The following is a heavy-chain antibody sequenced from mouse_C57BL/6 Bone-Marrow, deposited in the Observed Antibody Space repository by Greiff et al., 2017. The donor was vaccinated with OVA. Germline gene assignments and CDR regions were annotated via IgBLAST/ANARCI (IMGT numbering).Heavy chain of an antibody. CDR3: ARRSYGSSHWYFDV. D-gene: IGHD1-1*01. V-gene: IGHV5-17*01. J-gene: IGHJ1*03. CDR2: ISRGSSTI. CDR1: GFTFSDYG. Sequence: EVKLVESGGGLVKPGGSLKLSCAASGFTFSDYGMHWVRQAPEKGLEWVAYISRGSSTIYYAAPVKGRFTISRDNAKNTLFLQMTSLRSEDTAMYYCARRSYGSSHWYFDVWGTGTTVTVSS.